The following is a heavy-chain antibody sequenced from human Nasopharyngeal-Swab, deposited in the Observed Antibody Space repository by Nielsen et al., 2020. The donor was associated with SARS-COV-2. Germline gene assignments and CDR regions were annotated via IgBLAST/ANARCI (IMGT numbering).Heavy chain of an antibody. J-gene: IGHJ6*03. CDR3: ARDSGIVVRLSYYYYMDV. Sequence: SVKVSCKASGGTFSSYAISWVRQAPGQGLEWMGGIIPIFGTANYAQKFQGRVTITTDESTSTAYMELSSLRSEDTAVYYCARDSGIVVRLSYYYYMDVWGKGNTVTVSS. CDR1: GGTFSSYA. D-gene: IGHD6-6*01. V-gene: IGHV1-69*05. CDR2: IIPIFGTA.